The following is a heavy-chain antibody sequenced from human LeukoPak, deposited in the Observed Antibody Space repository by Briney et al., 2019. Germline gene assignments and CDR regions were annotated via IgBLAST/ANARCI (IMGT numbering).Heavy chain of an antibody. D-gene: IGHD6-13*01. CDR2: IYTSGST. CDR1: GDSISSRSYS. Sequence: SETLSLTCTVSGDSISSRSYSWTWIRQPAGKRLEWIGRIYTSGSTNYNPSLKSRVTISLDTSKNQFSLKLSSVTAADTAVYYCARGIRSIAAAALDYWGQGTLVTVSS. J-gene: IGHJ4*02. CDR3: ARGIRSIAAAALDY. V-gene: IGHV4-61*02.